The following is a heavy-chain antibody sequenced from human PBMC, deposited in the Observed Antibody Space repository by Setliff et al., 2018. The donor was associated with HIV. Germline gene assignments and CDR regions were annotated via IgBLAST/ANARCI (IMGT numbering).Heavy chain of an antibody. CDR3: ARGGDRSHGASRVAGAFDI. D-gene: IGHD1-26*01. CDR2: MNPNSGNT. CDR1: GYVFTDYY. Sequence: ASVKVSCKASGYVFTDYYIHWVRQAPGQGLEWMGWMNPNSGNTGYGQKFKGRVTMTRDSSISTAYMELSNLGSEDTAVYYWARGGDRSHGASRVAGAFDIWGQGAMVTVSS. V-gene: IGHV1-8*01. J-gene: IGHJ3*02.